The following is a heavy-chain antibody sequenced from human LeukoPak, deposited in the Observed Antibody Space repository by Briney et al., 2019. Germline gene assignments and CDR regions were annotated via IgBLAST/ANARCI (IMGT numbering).Heavy chain of an antibody. Sequence: GESLKISCKGSGYTFTNYWIGWVRQMPGKGLEWMGIIYPGDSDTRYSPSFQGQVTISADKSISTAYLQWSSLKASDSAVYYCARRNGDYAVDYWGQGTLATVSS. J-gene: IGHJ4*02. CDR3: ARRNGDYAVDY. D-gene: IGHD4-17*01. CDR2: IYPGDSDT. V-gene: IGHV5-51*01. CDR1: GYTFTNYW.